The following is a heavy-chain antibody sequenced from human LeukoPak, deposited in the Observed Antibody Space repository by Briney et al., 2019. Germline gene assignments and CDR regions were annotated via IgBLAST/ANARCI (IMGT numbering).Heavy chain of an antibody. CDR2: ISSGSTYM. J-gene: IGHJ3*02. CDR1: GFTFSSYS. V-gene: IGHV3-21*06. D-gene: IGHD6-6*01. CDR3: GRVGGRSKAAKGDAFDI. Sequence: GGSLRLSCAASGFTFSSYSMNWVRQAPGKGLEWVSSISSGSTYMYYADSVKGRFTISRDNAQNSVFPQMNSLRAEDTAVYYCGRVGGRSKAAKGDAFDIWGQGTMVVVSS.